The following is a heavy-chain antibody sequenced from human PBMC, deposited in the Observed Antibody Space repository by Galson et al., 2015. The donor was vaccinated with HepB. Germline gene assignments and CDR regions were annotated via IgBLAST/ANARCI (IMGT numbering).Heavy chain of an antibody. Sequence: SVKVSCKASGYTFTSYDINWVRQATGQGLEWMGWMNPNSGNTGYAQKFQGRVTMTRNTSISTAYMELSSLRSEDTAVYYCARVRVTIFGVVVYYYGMDVWGQGTTVTVSS. J-gene: IGHJ6*02. D-gene: IGHD3-3*01. CDR3: ARVRVTIFGVVVYYYGMDV. CDR1: GYTFTSYD. V-gene: IGHV1-8*01. CDR2: MNPNSGNT.